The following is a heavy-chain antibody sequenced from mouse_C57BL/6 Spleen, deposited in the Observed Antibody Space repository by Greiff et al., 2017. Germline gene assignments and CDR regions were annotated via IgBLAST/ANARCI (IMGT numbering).Heavy chain of an antibody. CDR1: GFNIQDYY. Sequence: VQLKQSGAELVRPGASVKLSCPASGFNIQDYYMPWVKQRPEQGLEWIGRIDTEDGDTEYAPKFQGKATMTAATSANTASLQLSSLTSEDTAVYYCTTRAGSSLWFAYWGQGTLVTVSA. V-gene: IGHV14-1*01. CDR2: IDTEDGDT. J-gene: IGHJ3*01. CDR3: TTRAGSSLWFAY. D-gene: IGHD1-1*01.